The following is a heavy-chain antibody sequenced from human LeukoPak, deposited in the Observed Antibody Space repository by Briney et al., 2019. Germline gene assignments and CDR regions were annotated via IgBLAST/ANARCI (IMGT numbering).Heavy chain of an antibody. V-gene: IGHV3-30*02. CDR3: AKDSGGFRWLQLPFY. J-gene: IGHJ4*02. CDR2: IRYDGSNK. D-gene: IGHD5-24*01. CDR1: GFTFSSYG. Sequence: PGGSLRLSRAASGFTFSSYGMHWVRHAPGKGLEWVAFIRYDGSNKYYADSVKGRFTISRDNSKNTLYLQMNSLRAEDTAVYYCAKDSGGFRWLQLPFYWGQGTLVTVSS.